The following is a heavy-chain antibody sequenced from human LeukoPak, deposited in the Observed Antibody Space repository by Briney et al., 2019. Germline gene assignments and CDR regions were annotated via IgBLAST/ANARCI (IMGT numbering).Heavy chain of an antibody. J-gene: IGHJ3*02. CDR3: ARLVVVPAAIAFHAFDI. CDR2: INYSGST. V-gene: IGHV4-31*03. CDR1: GGSISSGGYY. D-gene: IGHD2-2*01. Sequence: PSETLSLTCTVSGGSISSGGYYWSWIRQHPGKGLEWIGHINYSGSTYYNPSLKSRVTISVDTSKNQFSLNLSSVTAADTAVYYCARLVVVPAAIAFHAFDIWGQGTMVTVSS.